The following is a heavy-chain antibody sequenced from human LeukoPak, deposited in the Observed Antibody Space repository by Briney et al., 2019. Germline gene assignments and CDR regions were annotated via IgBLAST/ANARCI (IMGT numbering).Heavy chain of an antibody. Sequence: SQTLSLTCTVSGGSISSGDYYWSWIRQPPGKGLEWIGYIYHSGSTYYNPSLKSRVTISVDTSKNQFSLKLSSVTAADTAVYYCARRTGYSSSWYMDNWFDPWGQGTLVTVSS. J-gene: IGHJ5*02. D-gene: IGHD6-13*01. CDR3: ARRTGYSSSWYMDNWFDP. CDR2: IYHSGST. CDR1: GGSISSGDYY. V-gene: IGHV4-30-2*03.